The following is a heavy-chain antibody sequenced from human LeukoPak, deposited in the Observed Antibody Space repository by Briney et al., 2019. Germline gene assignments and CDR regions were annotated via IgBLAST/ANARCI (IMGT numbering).Heavy chain of an antibody. CDR2: ISTDGTTT. CDR1: GFPFRSHW. V-gene: IGHV3-74*01. D-gene: IGHD5-12*01. Sequence: PGGSLRLSCAASGFPFRSHWMHWVRQVPGKGLVWVSHISTDGTTTNYADSVKGRFTISRDNTKHTLYLQLNSLRAEDTAIYYCGRSLGYSSGGWGQGTLVTVSS. J-gene: IGHJ4*02. CDR3: GRSLGYSSGG.